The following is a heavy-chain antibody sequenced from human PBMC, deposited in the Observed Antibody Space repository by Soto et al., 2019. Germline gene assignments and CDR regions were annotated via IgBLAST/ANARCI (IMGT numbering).Heavy chain of an antibody. D-gene: IGHD2-2*01. V-gene: IGHV1-18*01. CDR1: GYTFTSYG. CDR3: ATGVVVPAAMYAFDI. J-gene: IGHJ3*02. Sequence: ASVQVSCKASGYTFTSYGISWVRQAPGQGLEWMGWISAYNGNTNYAQKLQGRVTMTTDTPTSTAYMELRSLRSDDTAVYYCATGVVVPAAMYAFDIWGQGTMVTVSS. CDR2: ISAYNGNT.